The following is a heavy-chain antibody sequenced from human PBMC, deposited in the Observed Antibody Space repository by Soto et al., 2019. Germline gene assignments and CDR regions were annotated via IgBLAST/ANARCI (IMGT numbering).Heavy chain of an antibody. CDR1: GFTVSSNY. J-gene: IGHJ4*02. CDR3: ARAKSHAAAGITYPTPTLDY. D-gene: IGHD6-13*01. V-gene: IGHV3-66*01. Sequence: ESGGGLVQPGGSLRLSCAASGFTVSSNYMSWVRQAPGKGLEWVSVIYSGGTTYYADSVKGRFTISRDNSKNTLYLQMKSGRAEDTAVYYCARAKSHAAAGITYPTPTLDYLGQGTLVTVSS. CDR2: IYSGGTT.